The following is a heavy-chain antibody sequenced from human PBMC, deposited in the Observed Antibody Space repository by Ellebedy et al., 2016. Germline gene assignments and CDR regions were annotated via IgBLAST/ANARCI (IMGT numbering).Heavy chain of an antibody. Sequence: GGSLRLXCAASGFTFSSYWMSWVRQAPGKGLEWVANIKQDGSEKYYVDSVKGRFTISRDNAKNSLYLQMNSLRAEDTALYYCAKDWAPTALDYYDSSGPFDYWGQGTLVTVSS. CDR3: AKDWAPTALDYYDSSGPFDY. V-gene: IGHV3-7*03. J-gene: IGHJ4*02. CDR2: IKQDGSEK. CDR1: GFTFSSYW. D-gene: IGHD3-22*01.